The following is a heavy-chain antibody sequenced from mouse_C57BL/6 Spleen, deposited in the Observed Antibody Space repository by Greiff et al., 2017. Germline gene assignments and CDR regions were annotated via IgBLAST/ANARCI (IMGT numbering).Heavy chain of an antibody. CDR3: TRAGPSYWYFDV. V-gene: IGHV6-6*01. J-gene: IGHJ1*03. Sequence: EVQGVESGGGLVQPGGSMKLSCAASGFTFSDAWMDWVRQSPEKGLEWVAEIRNKANNHATYYAESVKGRFTISRDDSKSSVYLQMNSLRAEDTGIYYCTRAGPSYWYFDVWGTGTTVTVSS. CDR1: GFTFSDAW. CDR2: IRNKANNHAT.